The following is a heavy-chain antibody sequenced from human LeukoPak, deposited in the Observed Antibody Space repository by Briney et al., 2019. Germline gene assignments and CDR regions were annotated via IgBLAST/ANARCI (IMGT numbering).Heavy chain of an antibody. CDR3: ARGLNYYDSSGYLDY. D-gene: IGHD3-22*01. J-gene: IGHJ4*02. V-gene: IGHV1-69*05. CDR2: ILSFFGTA. CDR1: GGTFSSYA. Sequence: ASVKVSCKASGGTFSSYAISWVRQAAGQGLGWMGRILSFFGTANYAQNFQGRGMNPTDQSTRTAYMELSSLRSEDPAVYYCARGLNYYDSSGYLDYWGRGTLATVSS.